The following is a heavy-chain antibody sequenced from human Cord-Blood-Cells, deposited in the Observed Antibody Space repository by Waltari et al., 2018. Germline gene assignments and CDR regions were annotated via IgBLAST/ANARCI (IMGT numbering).Heavy chain of an antibody. J-gene: IGHJ4*02. Sequence: QVQLVQSGAEVKKPGASVKVSCKASGYTFTGYYMHWVRQAPGQGLEWMGGVKPNSGGTNYAQKCQGRVTMTRDTSISTAYMELSRLRSDDTAVYYCAREYGGSYYFDYWGQGTLVTVSS. CDR3: AREYGGSYYFDY. V-gene: IGHV1-2*02. CDR2: VKPNSGGT. D-gene: IGHD1-26*01. CDR1: GYTFTGYY.